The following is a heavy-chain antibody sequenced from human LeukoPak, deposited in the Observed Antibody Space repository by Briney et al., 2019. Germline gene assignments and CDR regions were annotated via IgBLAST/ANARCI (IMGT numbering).Heavy chain of an antibody. J-gene: IGHJ4*02. D-gene: IGHD4-11*01. CDR1: GFAFSSYA. V-gene: IGHV3-30-3*01. CDR2: ISYGGDKE. Sequence: GGSLRLSCATSGFAFSSYAMHWVRQAPGKGLEWVAVISYGGDKEYYADSVKGRFTISRDNAKNSLYLQMNSLRDEDTAVYYCASPSLTTVDYFDYWGQGTLVTVSS. CDR3: ASPSLTTVDYFDY.